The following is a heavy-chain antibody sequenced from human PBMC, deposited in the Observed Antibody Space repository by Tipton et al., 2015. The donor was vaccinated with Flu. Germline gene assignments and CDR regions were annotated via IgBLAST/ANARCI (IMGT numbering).Heavy chain of an antibody. V-gene: IGHV4-39*07. CDR2: SFHSGNT. Sequence: GLVKPSDTLSLTCGVSGDSIRSSNYYWGWIRQPPGKGLEWIGNSFHSGNTYLNPSLKSRVTISVDTSKNQFSLKLSSVTAADTAVYYCARRDYSNYVSEPKNWFDPWGQGALVTVSS. CDR3: ARRDYSNYVSEPKNWFDP. CDR1: GDSIRSSNYY. D-gene: IGHD4-11*01. J-gene: IGHJ5*02.